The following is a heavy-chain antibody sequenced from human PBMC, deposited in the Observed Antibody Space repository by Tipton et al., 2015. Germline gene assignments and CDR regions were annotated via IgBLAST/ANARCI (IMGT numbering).Heavy chain of an antibody. J-gene: IGHJ3*02. CDR1: GFTFSEFS. CDR2: IRQDGTEK. V-gene: IGHV3-7*05. CDR3: ARWTSTSFDI. D-gene: IGHD2-2*01. Sequence: SLRLSCVASGFTFSEFSMGWVRQAPGKGLEWVANIRQDGTEKYYVDSVKGRFTISRDNAKNSLYLQMNSLRVEDTAVYYCARWTSTSFDIWGQGTMVTVSS.